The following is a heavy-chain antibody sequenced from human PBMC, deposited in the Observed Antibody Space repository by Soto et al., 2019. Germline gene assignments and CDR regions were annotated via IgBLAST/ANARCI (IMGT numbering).Heavy chain of an antibody. D-gene: IGHD3-22*01. J-gene: IGHJ4*02. Sequence: GGSLRLSCAASGFTFSSYWMHWVRQAPGKGLVWVSRINSDGSSTSYADSVKGRFTISRDNAKNTLYLQMNSLRAEDTAVYYCASRASYYDRSGYLDYWGQGTLVTVSS. CDR2: INSDGSST. V-gene: IGHV3-74*01. CDR3: ASRASYYDRSGYLDY. CDR1: GFTFSSYW.